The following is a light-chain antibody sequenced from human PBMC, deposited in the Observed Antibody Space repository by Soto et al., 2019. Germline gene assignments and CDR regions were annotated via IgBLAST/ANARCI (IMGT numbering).Light chain of an antibody. CDR1: SSDVGGYNY. V-gene: IGLV2-14*01. Sequence: QSALTQPASVSGSPGQSITISCTGTSSDVGGYNYVSWYQHHPGKAPKLIIYEVSHRPSGVSNRFSGSKSGNTASLTISGLQAEDEADYYCSSYTRSPSRVFGTGTKLTVL. CDR2: EVS. CDR3: SSYTRSPSRV. J-gene: IGLJ1*01.